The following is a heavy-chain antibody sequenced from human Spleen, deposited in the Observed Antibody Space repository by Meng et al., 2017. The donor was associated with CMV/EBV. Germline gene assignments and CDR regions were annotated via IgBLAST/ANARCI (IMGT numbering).Heavy chain of an antibody. Sequence: GESLKISCAASGFTFSDYYMSWIRQAPGKGLEWVSYISSSGSTIYYADSVKGRFTISRDNAKNSLYLQMNSLRAEDTAVYYCARSLGYYDAFDIWGQGTMVTVSS. V-gene: IGHV3-11*01. J-gene: IGHJ3*02. CDR3: ARSLGYYDAFDI. CDR1: GFTFSDYY. CDR2: ISSSGSTI. D-gene: IGHD3-10*01.